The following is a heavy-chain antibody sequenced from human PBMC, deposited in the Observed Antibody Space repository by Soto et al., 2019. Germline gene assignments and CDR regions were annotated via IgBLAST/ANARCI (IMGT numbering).Heavy chain of an antibody. CDR1: GYTFTTYA. Sequence: SVNVSCTASGYTFTTYAMHWVRQAPGQRLEWMGWINAGNGNTKYSQKFQGRVTITRDTSASTAYMELSSLRSEDTAVYYCASESYGGEFDYWGQGTLVTVSS. V-gene: IGHV1-3*01. CDR2: INAGNGNT. CDR3: ASESYGGEFDY. J-gene: IGHJ4*02. D-gene: IGHD4-17*01.